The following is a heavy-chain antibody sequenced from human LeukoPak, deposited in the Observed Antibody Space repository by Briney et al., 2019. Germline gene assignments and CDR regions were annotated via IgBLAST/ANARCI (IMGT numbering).Heavy chain of an antibody. J-gene: IGHJ4*02. CDR2: INAGNGNT. Sequence: ASVKVSCKASGYTFTSYAMHWVRQAPGQRLEWMGWINAGNGNTKYSQKFQGRVTITRDTSASTAYMELSSLRSEDTAVYYCARSGQWHNTGHYFHYWGQGTLVTVSS. D-gene: IGHD6-19*01. CDR1: GYTFTSYA. CDR3: ARSGQWHNTGHYFHY. V-gene: IGHV1-3*01.